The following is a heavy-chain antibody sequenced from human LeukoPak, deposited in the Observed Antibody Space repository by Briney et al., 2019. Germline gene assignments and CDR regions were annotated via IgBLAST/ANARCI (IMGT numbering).Heavy chain of an antibody. J-gene: IGHJ6*03. D-gene: IGHD5-18*01. Sequence: SVKVSCKASGGTFSSYAISWVRQAPGQGLEWMGGIIPIFGTANYAQKFQGRVTITRNTSISTAYMELSSLRSEDTAVYYCARGFRGYSYGYVYYYYYMDVWGKGTTVTVSS. CDR2: IIPIFGTA. CDR1: GGTFSSYA. V-gene: IGHV1-69*05. CDR3: ARGFRGYSYGYVYYYYYMDV.